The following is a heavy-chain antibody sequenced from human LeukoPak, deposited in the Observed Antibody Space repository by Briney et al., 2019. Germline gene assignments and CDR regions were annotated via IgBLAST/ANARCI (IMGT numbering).Heavy chain of an antibody. Sequence: GGSLRLSCAASGFTFSSYSLNWVRQAPGKGLEWVSSITSSSSYIYYADSVKGRFTISRDNAKNSLYLQMNSLRAEDTAVYYCAKDHYDFWSGYYSFDYWGQGTLVTVSS. D-gene: IGHD3-3*01. J-gene: IGHJ4*02. CDR2: ITSSSSYI. CDR3: AKDHYDFWSGYYSFDY. CDR1: GFTFSSYS. V-gene: IGHV3-21*04.